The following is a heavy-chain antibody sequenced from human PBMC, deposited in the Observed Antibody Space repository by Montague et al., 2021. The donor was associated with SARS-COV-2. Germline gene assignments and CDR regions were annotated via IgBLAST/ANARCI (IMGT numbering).Heavy chain of an antibody. Sequence: SRRLSCAASGFSFSNHNMNWVRQAPGKGLEWVSFISSNSDFVHYADSVKGRFTISRDNAKNTLYLQMNSLSAEDSALYYCAREGGVSIFGVIIRSTNYYYGLDVWGHGTTVTVSS. V-gene: IGHV3-21*06. CDR1: GFSFSNHN. D-gene: IGHD3-3*02. CDR2: ISSNSDFV. J-gene: IGHJ6*02. CDR3: AREGGVSIFGVIIRSTNYYYGLDV.